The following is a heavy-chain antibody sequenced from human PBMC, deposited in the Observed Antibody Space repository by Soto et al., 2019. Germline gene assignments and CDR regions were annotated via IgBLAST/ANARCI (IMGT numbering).Heavy chain of an antibody. D-gene: IGHD2-21*01. CDR2: ISSNGDST. CDR3: ARSGDNGDHCLPY. J-gene: IGHJ4*02. V-gene: IGHV3-64*01. Sequence: EVQLVESGGGLVQPGGSLRLSCAASGFTITSYTMHWVRQAPGKGLEYVSAISSNGDSTYYTNSVRGRFTISRDTSKNTLFLQMGSLRPDDMAVYYCARSGDNGDHCLPYWGRRALVTVSS. CDR1: GFTITSYT.